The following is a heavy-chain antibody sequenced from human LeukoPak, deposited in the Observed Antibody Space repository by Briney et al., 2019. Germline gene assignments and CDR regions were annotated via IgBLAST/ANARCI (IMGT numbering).Heavy chain of an antibody. CDR1: GFTFDDYG. J-gene: IGHJ6*03. CDR2: INWKGGST. Sequence: GGSLRLSCAASGFTFDDYGMSWVRQAPGKGLEWVSGINWKGGSTGYADSVKGRFTISRDNAKNSLYLQMNSLRAEDTAVYYCARGPDKMYSSSWLSSYYYYMDVWGKGTTVTVSS. D-gene: IGHD6-13*01. CDR3: ARGPDKMYSSSWLSSYYYYMDV. V-gene: IGHV3-20*04.